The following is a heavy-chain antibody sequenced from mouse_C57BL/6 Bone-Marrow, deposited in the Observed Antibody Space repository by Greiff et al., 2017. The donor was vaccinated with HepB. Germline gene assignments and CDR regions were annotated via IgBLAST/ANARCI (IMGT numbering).Heavy chain of an antibody. V-gene: IGHV5-16*02. CDR3: ARQDGNSLFAY. D-gene: IGHD2-1*01. CDR1: GFTFSDYY. J-gene: IGHJ3*01. CDR2: INYDGSST. Sequence: EVQLVESEGGLVQPGSSMKLSCTASGFTFSDYYMAWVRQVPEKGLEWVANINYDGSSTYYLDSLKSRFIISRDNAKNILYLQMNRLKSEDTAMYYCARQDGNSLFAYWGQGTLVTVSA.